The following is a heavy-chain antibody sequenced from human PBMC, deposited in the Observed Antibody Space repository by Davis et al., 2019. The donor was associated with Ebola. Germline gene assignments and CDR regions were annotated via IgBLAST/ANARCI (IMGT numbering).Heavy chain of an antibody. J-gene: IGHJ4*02. CDR1: GFTFSRYW. D-gene: IGHD5-12*01. Sequence: HTSGSLTLSCAASGFTFSRYWMHWVRQAPGKGLVWVSPIKTDGSSTGYGDSVQGRFTISRHSSENTVFLQMNSLRPDDTAVYYCARDPPQSGGYVWGQGTLVTVSS. CDR2: IKTDGSST. V-gene: IGHV3-74*01. CDR3: ARDPPQSGGYV.